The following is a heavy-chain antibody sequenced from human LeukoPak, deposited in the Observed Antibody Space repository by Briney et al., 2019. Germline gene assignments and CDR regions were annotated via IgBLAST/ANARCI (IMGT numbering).Heavy chain of an antibody. Sequence: GASVKVSCKASGYTFTGYYMHWVRQAPGQGLEWMGWINPNSGGTNYAQKFQGRVTMTRDTSISTAYMELSRLRSDDTAVYYCSVSALWSDGYYYGLDVWRQATTVSV. CDR2: INPNSGGT. V-gene: IGHV1-2*02. J-gene: IGHJ6*02. CDR3: SVSALWSDGYYYGLDV. D-gene: IGHD3-3*01. CDR1: GYTFTGYY.